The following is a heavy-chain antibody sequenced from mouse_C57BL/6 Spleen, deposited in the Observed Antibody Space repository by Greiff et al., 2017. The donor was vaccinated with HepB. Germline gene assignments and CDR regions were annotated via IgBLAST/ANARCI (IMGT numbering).Heavy chain of an antibody. CDR3: APIYYDYDVGYFDV. Sequence: EVQLQESGPGLVKPSQSLSLTCSVTGYSITSGYYWNWIRQFPGNKLEWMGYISYDGSNNYNPSLKNRISITRDTSKNQFFLKLNSVTTEDTATYYCAPIYYDYDVGYFDVWGTGTTVTVSS. D-gene: IGHD2-4*01. CDR1: GYSITSGYY. CDR2: ISYDGSN. J-gene: IGHJ1*03. V-gene: IGHV3-6*01.